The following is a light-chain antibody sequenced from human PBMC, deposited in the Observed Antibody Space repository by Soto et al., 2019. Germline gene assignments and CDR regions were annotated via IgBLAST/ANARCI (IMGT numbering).Light chain of an antibody. CDR1: QSVSSSY. Sequence: EIVLTQSPGTLSLSPGERATLSCRASQSVSSSYLAWYQQKPGQAPRLLISGASSRTTGIPERFSGSGSGTDFTLTISRLEPEDFAVYYCQHYGSSPSTFGQGTRLEIK. J-gene: IGKJ5*01. CDR3: QHYGSSPST. V-gene: IGKV3-20*01. CDR2: GAS.